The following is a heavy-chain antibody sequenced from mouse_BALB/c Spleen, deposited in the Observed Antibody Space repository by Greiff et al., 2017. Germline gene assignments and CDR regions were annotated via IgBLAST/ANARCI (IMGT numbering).Heavy chain of an antibody. CDR2: IHYSGST. CDR1: GYSITSGYS. Sequence: EVKLMESGPDLVKPSQSLSLTCTVTGYSITSGYSWHWIRQFPGNKLEWMGYIHYSGSTNYNPSLKSRISITRDTSKNQFFLQLNSVTTEDTATYYCAREGIYDGYLSYWYFDVWGAGTTVTVSS. CDR3: AREGIYDGYLSYWYFDV. J-gene: IGHJ1*01. V-gene: IGHV3-1*02. D-gene: IGHD2-3*01.